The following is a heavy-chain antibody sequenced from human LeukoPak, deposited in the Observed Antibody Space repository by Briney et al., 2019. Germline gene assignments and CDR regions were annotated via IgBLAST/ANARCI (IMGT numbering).Heavy chain of an antibody. CDR3: ARDRGLQRFDY. CDR2: IWYDGSNK. D-gene: IGHD1-26*01. J-gene: IGHJ4*02. V-gene: IGHV3-33*01. Sequence: QPGRSLRLSCAASGFTFSSYGMHWVRQAPGKGLEWVAVIWYDGSNKYYADSVKGRFTISRDNSKNTLYLQMNSLRAEDTAVYYCARDRGLQRFDYWGQGTLVTVSS. CDR1: GFTFSSYG.